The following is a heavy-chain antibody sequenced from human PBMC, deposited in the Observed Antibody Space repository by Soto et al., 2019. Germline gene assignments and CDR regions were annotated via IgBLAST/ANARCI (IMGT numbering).Heavy chain of an antibody. V-gene: IGHV3-74*01. CDR2: INSDGSVS. CDR3: ARGDCVGGTCYSLAGSFYYYMDV. CDR1: GFTFSNYW. Sequence: VKLVESGGGLVQPGGSLRLSCAASGFTFSNYWMYWVRQAPGKGLVWVSRINSDGSVSSYADSVKGRLTITRDNVKNTPYLQMNSLRVEDTAVYYCARGDCVGGTCYSLAGSFYYYMDVWGKGTTVTVFS. D-gene: IGHD2-15*01. J-gene: IGHJ6*03.